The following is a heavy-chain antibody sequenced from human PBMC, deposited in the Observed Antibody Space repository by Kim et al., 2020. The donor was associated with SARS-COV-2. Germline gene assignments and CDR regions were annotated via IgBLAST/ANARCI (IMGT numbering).Heavy chain of an antibody. Sequence: ASVKVSCKASGYTFTSYAIHWVRQAPGQRLEWMGWSNAGNGNTKHSQKFQGRVTITRDTSASTAYMELSSLRSEDTAVYYCARGGKWTRWELPMGYWGQGTLVTVSS. D-gene: IGHD1-26*01. J-gene: IGHJ4*02. CDR1: GYTFTSYA. CDR2: SNAGNGNT. V-gene: IGHV1-3*01. CDR3: ARGGKWTRWELPMGY.